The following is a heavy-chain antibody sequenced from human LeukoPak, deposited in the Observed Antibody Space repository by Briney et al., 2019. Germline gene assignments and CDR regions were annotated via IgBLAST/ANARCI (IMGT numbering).Heavy chain of an antibody. CDR2: IIPIFGTA. CDR3: AREAIAAGKNFDY. V-gene: IGHV1-69*05. J-gene: IGHJ4*02. CDR1: GGTFSSYA. Sequence: SVKVSCKASGGTFSSYAISWVRQAPGQGLEWMGGIIPIFGTANYAQNFQGRVTMTRDTSTSTVYMDLSSLRSQDTAVYYCAREAIAAGKNFDYWGQGTQVTVSS. D-gene: IGHD6-25*01.